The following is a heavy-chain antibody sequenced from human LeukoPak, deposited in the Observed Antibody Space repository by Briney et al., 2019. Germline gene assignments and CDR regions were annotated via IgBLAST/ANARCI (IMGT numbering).Heavy chain of an antibody. J-gene: IGHJ5*02. V-gene: IGHV1-69*13. CDR2: IIPIFGTA. CDR3: ARGLEGIAAENWFDP. D-gene: IGHD6-13*01. CDR1: GYTFTSYG. Sequence: ASVKVSCKASGYTFTSYGISWVRQAPGQGLEWMGGIIPIFGTANYAQKFQGRVTITADESTSTAYMELSSLRSEDTAVYYCARGLEGIAAENWFDPWGQGTLVTVSS.